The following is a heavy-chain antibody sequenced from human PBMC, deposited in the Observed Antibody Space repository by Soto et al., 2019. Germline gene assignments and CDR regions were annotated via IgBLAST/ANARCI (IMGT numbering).Heavy chain of an antibody. J-gene: IGHJ6*02. Sequence: ASVKVSCKASGYSFTDYHIHWVRQAPGQGLEWLGRINPKSGGTSTAQKFQGWVTMTTDTSISTASMELTRLTSDDKAIYYCARGDSTDCSDGVCSFFYNRDMDVWGQGTTVTVSS. CDR2: INPKSGGT. CDR3: ARGDSTDCSDGVCSFFYNRDMDV. V-gene: IGHV1-2*04. CDR1: GYSFTDYH. D-gene: IGHD2-8*01.